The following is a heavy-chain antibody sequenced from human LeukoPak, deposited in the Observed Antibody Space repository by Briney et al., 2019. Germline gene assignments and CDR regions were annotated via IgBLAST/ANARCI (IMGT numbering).Heavy chain of an antibody. D-gene: IGHD5-24*01. J-gene: IGHJ4*02. V-gene: IGHV4-61*05. Sequence: SETLSLTCTVSGGSISSSSYYWGWIRQPPGKGLEWIGYIYYSGSTNYNPSLKSRVTISVDTSKNQFSLKLSSVTAADTAVYYCARGLGVEYYFDYWGQGTLVTVSS. CDR1: GGSISSSSYY. CDR2: IYYSGST. CDR3: ARGLGVEYYFDY.